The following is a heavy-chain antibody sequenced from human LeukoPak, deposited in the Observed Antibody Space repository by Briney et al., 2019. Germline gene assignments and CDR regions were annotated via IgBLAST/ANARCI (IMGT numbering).Heavy chain of an antibody. CDR1: GGTFSSYA. CDR2: INPYSGGT. Sequence: ASVKVSCKASGGTFSSYAISWVRQAPGRGPEWMGWINPYSGGTKYAQRFQGRVTMTLDTSISTAYMELIKLRSDDTAVYFCARSFNWNDPLNDAFDIWGQGTMVTVSS. J-gene: IGHJ3*02. CDR3: ARSFNWNDPLNDAFDI. V-gene: IGHV1-2*02. D-gene: IGHD1-1*01.